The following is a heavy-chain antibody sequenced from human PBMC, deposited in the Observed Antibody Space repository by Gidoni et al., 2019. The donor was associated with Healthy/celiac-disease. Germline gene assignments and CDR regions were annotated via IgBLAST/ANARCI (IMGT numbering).Heavy chain of an antibody. Sequence: QVQLQQRGAGLLKPSETLSLTCAVYGGSFSGYYWSWIRQPPGKGLEWIGEINHSGSTNYNPSLKSRVTISVDTSKNQFSLKLSSVTAADTAVYYCARGPKYSSSWYGGMDVWGQGTTVTVSS. CDR3: ARGPKYSSSWYGGMDV. CDR2: INHSGST. J-gene: IGHJ6*02. D-gene: IGHD6-13*01. CDR1: GGSFSGYY. V-gene: IGHV4-34*01.